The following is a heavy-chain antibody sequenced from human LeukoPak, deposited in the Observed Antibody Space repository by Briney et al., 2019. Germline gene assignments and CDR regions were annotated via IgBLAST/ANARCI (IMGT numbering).Heavy chain of an antibody. CDR2: IYHSGST. J-gene: IGHJ6*02. Sequence: SETLSLTCTVSGGSISSGGYYWSWIRQPPGKGLEWIGYIYHSGSTYYNPSLKSRVTISVDRSKNQFSLKLSSVTAADTAVYYCASSRAVVSYYYGMDVWGQGATVTVSS. CDR3: ASSRAVVSYYYGMDV. V-gene: IGHV4-30-2*01. D-gene: IGHD4-23*01. CDR1: GGSISSGGYY.